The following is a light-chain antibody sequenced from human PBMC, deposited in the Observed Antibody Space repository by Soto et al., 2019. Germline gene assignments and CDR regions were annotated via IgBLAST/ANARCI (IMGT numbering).Light chain of an antibody. CDR1: QSVGTN. V-gene: IGKV3-15*01. Sequence: EIVRTQSPATLSVSPGERATLSCRASQSVGTNLVWYQHKPGQAPRLLIYGASTRATGIPARFSGRGSGTEFILTISSLQSEDFAVYYCQQYDDWPETFGQGTK. CDR2: GAS. CDR3: QQYDDWPET. J-gene: IGKJ1*01.